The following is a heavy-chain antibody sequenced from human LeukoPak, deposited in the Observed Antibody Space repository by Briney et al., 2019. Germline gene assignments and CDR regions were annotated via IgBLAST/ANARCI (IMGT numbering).Heavy chain of an antibody. V-gene: IGHV3-21*04. CDR1: GFTFSTYN. D-gene: IGHD3-10*01. CDR2: ISSSSSYI. Sequence: PGGSLRLSCAASGFTFSTYNMNWVRQAPGKGLEWVSSISSSSSYIYYADSVKGRFTISRDNAKNSLYLQMNSLRAEDTAVYYCARNKRREILLWFGELMGDYFDYWGQGTLVTVSS. CDR3: ARNKRREILLWFGELMGDYFDY. J-gene: IGHJ4*02.